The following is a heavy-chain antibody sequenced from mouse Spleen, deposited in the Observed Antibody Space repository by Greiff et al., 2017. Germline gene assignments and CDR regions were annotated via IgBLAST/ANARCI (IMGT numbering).Heavy chain of an antibody. V-gene: IGHV1-69*02. CDR3: ARFASY. J-gene: IGHJ3*01. CDR2: IDPSDSYT. Sequence: VQLQQPGAELVKPGASVKLSCKASGYTFTSYWMHWVKQRPGQGLEWIGEIDPSDSYTNYNQKFKGKATLTVDKSSSTAYMQLSSLTSEDSAVYYCARFASYWGQGTLVTVSA. CDR1: GYTFTSYW.